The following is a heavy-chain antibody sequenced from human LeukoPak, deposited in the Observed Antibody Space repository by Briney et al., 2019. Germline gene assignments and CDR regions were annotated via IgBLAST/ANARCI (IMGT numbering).Heavy chain of an antibody. CDR2: IYTSGST. Sequence: SQTLSLTCTVSGGSISSGSYYWSRIRQPAGKGLEWIGRIYTSGSTNYNPSLKSRVTISVDTSKNQFSLKLSSVTAADTAVYYCASSTGATTPYYYYYMDVWGKGTTVTVSS. CDR3: ASSTGATTPYYYYYMDV. CDR1: GGSISSGSYY. J-gene: IGHJ6*03. D-gene: IGHD1-26*01. V-gene: IGHV4-61*02.